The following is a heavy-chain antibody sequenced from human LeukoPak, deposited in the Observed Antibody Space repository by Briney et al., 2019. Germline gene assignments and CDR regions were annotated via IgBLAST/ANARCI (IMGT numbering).Heavy chain of an antibody. V-gene: IGHV3-30*18. J-gene: IGHJ4*02. CDR3: AKDQGYDILTGYIDY. Sequence: PGGSLRLSCAASGFTFSSYAMRWVRQAPGKGLEWVAVISYDGSNKYYADSAKGRFTISRDNSKNTLYLQMNILRAEDTAVYYCAKDQGYDILTGYIDYWGQGTLVTVSS. CDR1: GFTFSSYA. CDR2: ISYDGSNK. D-gene: IGHD3-9*01.